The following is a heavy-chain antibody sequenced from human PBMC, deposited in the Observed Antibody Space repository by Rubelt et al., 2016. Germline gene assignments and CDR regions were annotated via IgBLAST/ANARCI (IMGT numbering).Heavy chain of an antibody. CDR1: GGTFSSYA. CDR2: IIPILGIA. CDR3: AREATRARDFDY. Sequence: QVQLVQSGAEVKKPGSSVKVSCKASGGTFSSYAISWVRQAPGQGLEWMGGIIPILGIANSSRKFQGRVTMTTDTSTSTAYMELRSLRSDDTAVYYCAREATRARDFDYWGQGTLVTVSS. J-gene: IGHJ4*02. V-gene: IGHV1-69*10.